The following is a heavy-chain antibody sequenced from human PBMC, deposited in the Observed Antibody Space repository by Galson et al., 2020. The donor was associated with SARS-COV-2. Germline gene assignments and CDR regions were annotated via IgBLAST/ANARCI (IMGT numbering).Heavy chain of an antibody. D-gene: IGHD5-18*01. Sequence: QLGESLKISCAASGFTFSSYSMNWVRQAPGKGLEWVAVIGYDGKARYFADSVKGRFTISRDNYKKTMSLQMSDLRIEDTAVYYCAKEYSHDQWFFELWGRGTLVTVSS. CDR1: GFTFSSYS. J-gene: IGHJ2*01. CDR2: IGYDGKAR. V-gene: IGHV3-30*18. CDR3: AKEYSHDQWFFEL.